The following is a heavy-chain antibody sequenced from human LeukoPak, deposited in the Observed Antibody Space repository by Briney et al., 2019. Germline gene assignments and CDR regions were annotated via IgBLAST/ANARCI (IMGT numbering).Heavy chain of an antibody. CDR2: ISYDGSNK. J-gene: IGHJ4*02. CDR3: AGSDYGDLYYFDY. Sequence: GGSLRLSCAASGFTFSSYGMHWVRQARGKGLEWVAVISYDGSNKYYADSVKGRFTISRDNSKNTLYLQMNSLRAEDTAVYYCAGSDYGDLYYFDYWGQGTLVTVSS. V-gene: IGHV3-30*03. D-gene: IGHD4-17*01. CDR1: GFTFSSYG.